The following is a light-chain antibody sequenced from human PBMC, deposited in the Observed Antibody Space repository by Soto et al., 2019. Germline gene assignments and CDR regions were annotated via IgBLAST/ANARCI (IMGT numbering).Light chain of an antibody. J-gene: IGLJ2*01. CDR1: SSNIGNNY. CDR3: GTWDSSLSAVV. CDR2: DSN. V-gene: IGLV1-51*01. Sequence: QSVLTQPPSVSAAPGQKVTISCSGSSSNIGNNYVSWYQQLPGTAPKLLIYDSNKRPSGIPDRFSGSKSGTSATLGITGLQTGDEADYYCGTWDSSLSAVVFGGGTKVPVL.